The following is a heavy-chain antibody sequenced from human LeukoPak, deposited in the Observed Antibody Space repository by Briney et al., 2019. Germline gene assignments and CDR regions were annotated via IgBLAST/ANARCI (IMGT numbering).Heavy chain of an antibody. J-gene: IGHJ4*02. Sequence: GRSLRLSCAASGFTFDDYAMHWVRQAPGEGLEWVSGIGWDSDNIRYADSVKGRFTISRDNSKNTLYLQMNSLRAEDTAVYYCARDGYNWVFDYWGQGTLVTVSS. CDR2: IGWDSDNI. CDR3: ARDGYNWVFDY. D-gene: IGHD5-24*01. V-gene: IGHV3-9*01. CDR1: GFTFDDYA.